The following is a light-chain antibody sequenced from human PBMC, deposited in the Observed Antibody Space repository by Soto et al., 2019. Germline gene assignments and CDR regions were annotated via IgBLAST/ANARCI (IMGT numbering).Light chain of an antibody. CDR3: QQYNKWPLIT. Sequence: IGWTQSTDTLSLSPGERATLSCRASQSVGTNLAWYQQKPGQAPRLLIYGASTRATGTPARFSGRGSGTEFTLTISGLQSEDFAIYYCQQYNKWPLITVGQVTRLEIK. CDR1: QSVGTN. CDR2: GAS. J-gene: IGKJ5*01. V-gene: IGKV3-15*01.